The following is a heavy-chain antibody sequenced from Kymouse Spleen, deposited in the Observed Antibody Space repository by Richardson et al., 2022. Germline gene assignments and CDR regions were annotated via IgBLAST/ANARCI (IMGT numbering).Heavy chain of an antibody. J-gene: IGHJ6*02. V-gene: IGHV3-33*01. D-gene: IGHD1-7*01. Sequence: QVQLVESGGGVVQPGRSLRLSCAASGFTFSSYGMHWVRQAPGKGLEWVAVIWYDGSNKYYADSVKGRFTISRDNSKNTLYLQMNSLRAEDTAVYYCARASITGTKGYYGMDVWGQGTTVTVSS. CDR2: IWYDGSNK. CDR3: ARASITGTKGYYGMDV. CDR1: GFTFSSYG.